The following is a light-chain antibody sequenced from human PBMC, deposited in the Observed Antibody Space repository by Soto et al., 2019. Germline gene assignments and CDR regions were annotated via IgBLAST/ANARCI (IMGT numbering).Light chain of an antibody. Sequence: EKVMTQSPATLSMSPGERATLSCRASENINTYLAWYQQKPGQAPRLLIYGASTRATGIPARFGGSGSGTEFTLTISSLQSEDFAVYYCQQYTNWPSWTFGQGTKVEFK. J-gene: IGKJ1*01. CDR2: GAS. V-gene: IGKV3-15*01. CDR1: ENINTY. CDR3: QQYTNWPSWT.